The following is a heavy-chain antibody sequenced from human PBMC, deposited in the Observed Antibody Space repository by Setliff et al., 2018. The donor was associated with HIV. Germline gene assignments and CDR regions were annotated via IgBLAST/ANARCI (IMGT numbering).Heavy chain of an antibody. V-gene: IGHV1-8*02. CDR1: GYTFTSYD. D-gene: IGHD1-26*01. CDR2: INSYNGNT. Sequence: ASVKVSCKTSGYTFTSYDINWVRQATGQGLEWMGWINSYNGNTKFAQKFQGRVTVTRDTSINTAYMELSSLRYDDTAIYYCARSPDPYSGTTDYWGQGTLVTVSS. CDR3: ARSPDPYSGTTDY. J-gene: IGHJ4*02.